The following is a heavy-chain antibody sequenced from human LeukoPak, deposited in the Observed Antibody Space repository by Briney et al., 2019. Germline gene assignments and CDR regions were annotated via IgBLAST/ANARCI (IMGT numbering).Heavy chain of an antibody. Sequence: GGSLRLSCAASGFTFSSNYTSWVRQAPGKGLEWVSVIYSGDNAYYADSVKGRFTISRDNSKNTLYLQMNSLRAEDTAVYYRARERSYLDYWGQGTLVTVSS. V-gene: IGHV3-53*01. CDR2: IYSGDNA. CDR3: ARERSYLDY. J-gene: IGHJ4*02. CDR1: GFTFSSNY.